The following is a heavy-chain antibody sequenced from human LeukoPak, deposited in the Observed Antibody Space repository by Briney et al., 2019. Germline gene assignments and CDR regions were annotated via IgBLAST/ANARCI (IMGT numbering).Heavy chain of an antibody. CDR3: VRIPNSAGFPNWFDP. CDR1: GFSFSSYW. J-gene: IGHJ5*02. Sequence: GSLRLSCAASGFSFSSYWMHWVRQAPGKGLVWVARIKSDGSSTDYADYVKGRFTISRDNAKNSLYLQMNSLRAEDTAVYYCVRIPNSAGFPNWFDPWGQGTLVTVSS. V-gene: IGHV3-74*01. CDR2: IKSDGSST. D-gene: IGHD6-19*01.